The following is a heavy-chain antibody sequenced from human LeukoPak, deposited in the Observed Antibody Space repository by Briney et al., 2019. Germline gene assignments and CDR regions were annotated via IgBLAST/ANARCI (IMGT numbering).Heavy chain of an antibody. D-gene: IGHD7-27*01. Sequence: PGGSLRLSCAASGFTFSNAWMDWVRQAPGKGLEWVSSIIGSGGSTYYADSVKGRFTISRDNSKNTLYLQMNSLRAEDTAVYYCAKSAIWGNAFDIWGQGTMVTVSS. CDR2: IIGSGGST. V-gene: IGHV3-23*01. J-gene: IGHJ3*02. CDR3: AKSAIWGNAFDI. CDR1: GFTFSNAW.